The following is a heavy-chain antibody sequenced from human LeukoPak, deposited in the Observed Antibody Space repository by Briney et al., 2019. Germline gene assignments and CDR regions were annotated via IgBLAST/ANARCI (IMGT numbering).Heavy chain of an antibody. CDR2: IYYSGST. V-gene: IGHV4-59*01. CDR3: ARVHYDFWSGYYSYHYYYMDV. D-gene: IGHD3-3*01. CDR1: GGSISSYY. J-gene: IGHJ6*03. Sequence: SETLSLTCTVSGGSISSYYWSWIRQPPGKGLEWIGYIYYSGSTNYNPSLKSRVTISVDTSKNQFSLKLSSVTAADTAVYYCARVHYDFWSGYYSYHYYYMDVWGKGTTVTVSS.